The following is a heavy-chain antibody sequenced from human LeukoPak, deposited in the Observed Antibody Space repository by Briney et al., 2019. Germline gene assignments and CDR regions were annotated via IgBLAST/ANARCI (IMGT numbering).Heavy chain of an antibody. CDR1: DLILSNYW. D-gene: IGHD1-26*01. J-gene: IGHJ4*02. CDR3: AKAGTLGGFDY. V-gene: IGHV3-23*01. Sequence: PGGSLRLSCAAFDLILSNYWMSWVRLVPGKGLEWVSAIRGSGGSTYYADSVKGRFTISRDNSKNTLYLQMNSLRAEDTAVYYCAKAGTLGGFDYWGQGTLVTVSS. CDR2: IRGSGGST.